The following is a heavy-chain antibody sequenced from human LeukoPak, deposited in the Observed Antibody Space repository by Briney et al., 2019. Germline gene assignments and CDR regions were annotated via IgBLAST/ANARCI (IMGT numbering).Heavy chain of an antibody. CDR1: GFTFSSYS. CDR3: ARDFRPGWFDP. V-gene: IGHV3-48*04. D-gene: IGHD6-6*01. CDR2: ISSSSSTI. J-gene: IGHJ5*02. Sequence: PGGSLGHSCAASGFTFSSYSMNWVRQAPGKGLEWVSYISSSSSTIYYADSVKGRFTISRDNAKNSLYLQMNSLRAEDTAVYYCARDFRPGWFDPWGQGTLVTVSS.